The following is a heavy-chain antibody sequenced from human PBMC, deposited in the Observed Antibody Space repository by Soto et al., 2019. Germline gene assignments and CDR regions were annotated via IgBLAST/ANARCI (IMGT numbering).Heavy chain of an antibody. CDR2: IIPIYGTT. V-gene: IGHV1-69*06. CDR3: ARAAVAALTD. D-gene: IGHD2-15*01. CDR1: GGTFITNT. Sequence: QVQLVQSGAEVKKAGSSVKVSCKDSGGTFITNTISWVRQVPGQGLEWMGGIIPIYGTTNYAQRFQDRLTITADKSTSTAYMELSSLRSEDTAVFYCARAAVAALTDWGQGTQVTVSS. J-gene: IGHJ4*02.